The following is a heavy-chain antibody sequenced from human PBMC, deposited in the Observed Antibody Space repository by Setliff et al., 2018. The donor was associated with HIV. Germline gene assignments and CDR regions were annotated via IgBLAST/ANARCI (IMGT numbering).Heavy chain of an antibody. D-gene: IGHD2-21*01. CDR1: GFTFSSYT. Sequence: GGSLRLSCAASGFTFSSYTMTWVRQAPGKGLEWVSTIGRSGGSTYYADSVKGRFTISRDNSNNTLYLQIHSLTAEDTAVYYCAIEDGCGGHYHSWGQGTLVTVSS. V-gene: IGHV3-23*01. CDR2: IGRSGGST. J-gene: IGHJ5*01. CDR3: AIEDGCGGHYHS.